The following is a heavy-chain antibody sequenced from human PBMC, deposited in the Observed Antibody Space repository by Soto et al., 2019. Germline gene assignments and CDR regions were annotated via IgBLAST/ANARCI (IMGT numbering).Heavy chain of an antibody. V-gene: IGHV3-21*06. CDR1: GFTFSNYK. CDR2: ISSSSDYI. CDR3: ARARVYATGPLDF. D-gene: IGHD6-13*01. J-gene: IGHJ4*02. Sequence: PVGSLRLSCVGSGFTFSNYKMNWVRQAPGKGLEWVSSISSSSDYIYYADSMKGRVTISRDNAKNSLFLDMNSLTGEDTAVYYCARARVYATGPLDFWGQGTLVNVSS.